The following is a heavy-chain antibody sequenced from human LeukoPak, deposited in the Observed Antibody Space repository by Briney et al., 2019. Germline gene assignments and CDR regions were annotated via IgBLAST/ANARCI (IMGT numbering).Heavy chain of an antibody. J-gene: IGHJ4*02. V-gene: IGHV3-11*01. D-gene: IGHD3-3*01. CDR3: ARDQYDTWSRRGNFDS. CDR1: GFTFSDYY. Sequence: GGSLRLSCAASGFTFSDYYMSWIRQAPGEGLEWISYISSSGGTISYADSVKGRFTISRDIAKNSLYLQMNSLRAEDTAVYYCARDQYDTWSRRGNFDSWGQGTLVIVSS. CDR2: ISSSGGTI.